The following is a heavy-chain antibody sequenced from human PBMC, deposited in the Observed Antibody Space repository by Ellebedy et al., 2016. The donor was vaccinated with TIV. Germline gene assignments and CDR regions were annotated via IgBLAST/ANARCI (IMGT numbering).Heavy chain of an antibody. D-gene: IGHD5-24*01. CDR3: GGGRDGYNCGMDV. J-gene: IGHJ6*02. V-gene: IGHV3-74*01. CDR2: INTDGSSK. Sequence: GGSLRLSCAASGFTVSGYWMHWVRQAPGKGLVWLSRINTDGSSKSYADFVEGRFTTSRDNAKNSLYLQMNRLGAEDTAVYYCGGGRDGYNCGMDVWGQGTTVTVSS. CDR1: GFTVSGYW.